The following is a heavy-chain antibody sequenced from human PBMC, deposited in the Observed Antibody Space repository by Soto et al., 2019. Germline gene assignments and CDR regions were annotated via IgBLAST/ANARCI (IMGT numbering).Heavy chain of an antibody. D-gene: IGHD4-17*01. Sequence: PGGSLRLSCAASGFTFSSYAMSWVRQAPGKGLEWVSAISGSGGGTYYADSVKGRFTISRDNSKNTLYLQMNSLRAEDTAVYYCAKVYLTTVTTEGMDVWGQGTTVTVSS. CDR1: GFTFSSYA. CDR3: AKVYLTTVTTEGMDV. J-gene: IGHJ6*02. CDR2: ISGSGGGT. V-gene: IGHV3-23*01.